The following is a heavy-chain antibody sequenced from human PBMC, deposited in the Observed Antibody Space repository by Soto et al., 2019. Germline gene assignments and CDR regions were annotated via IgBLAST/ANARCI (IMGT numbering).Heavy chain of an antibody. D-gene: IGHD3-3*01. V-gene: IGHV3-48*02. Sequence: EVQLVESGGGLVQPGGSLRLSCAASGFTFSSYSMNWVRQAPGKGLEWVSYISSSSSTIYYADSVKGRFTISRDNAKNSLYLQMNSLRDEDTAVYYCARCPRYDFWSGPAPKWAFDIWGQGTMVTVSS. CDR3: ARCPRYDFWSGPAPKWAFDI. CDR1: GFTFSSYS. J-gene: IGHJ3*02. CDR2: ISSSSSTI.